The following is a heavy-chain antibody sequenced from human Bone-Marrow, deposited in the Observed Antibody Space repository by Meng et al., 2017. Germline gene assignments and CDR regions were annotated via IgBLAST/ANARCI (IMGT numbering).Heavy chain of an antibody. D-gene: IGHD2-2*02. J-gene: IGHJ5*02. Sequence: QVQLQQWGAGLGKPAETRSLTCAVYGGSCSGYYWSWIRQPPGKGLEWIGEINHSGSTNYNPSLKSRVTISVDTSKNQFSLKLSSVTAADTAVYYCARGSGSPEYCSSTSCYSGGWFDPWGQGTLVTVSS. CDR3: ARGSGSPEYCSSTSCYSGGWFDP. V-gene: IGHV4-34*01. CDR1: GGSCSGYY. CDR2: INHSGST.